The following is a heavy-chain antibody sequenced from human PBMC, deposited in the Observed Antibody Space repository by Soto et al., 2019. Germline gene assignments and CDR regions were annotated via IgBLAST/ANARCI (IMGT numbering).Heavy chain of an antibody. CDR2: INHSGST. CDR3: ARDRITIFGVVINYYYGMDV. D-gene: IGHD3-3*01. Sequence: PSETLSLTCAVYGGSFSGYYWSWIRQPPGKGLEWIGEINHSGSTNYNPSLKSRVTISVDTSKNQFSLKLSSVTAADTAVYYCARDRITIFGVVINYYYGMDVWGQGTTVTV. CDR1: GGSFSGYY. V-gene: IGHV4-34*01. J-gene: IGHJ6*02.